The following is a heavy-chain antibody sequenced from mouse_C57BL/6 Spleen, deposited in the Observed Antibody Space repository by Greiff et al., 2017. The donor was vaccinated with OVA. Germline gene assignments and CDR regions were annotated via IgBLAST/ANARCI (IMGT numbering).Heavy chain of an antibody. Sequence: QVQLQQPGAELVKPGASVKLSCKASGYTFTSYWMHWVKQRPGQGLEWIGMIHPNSGSTNYNEKFKSKATLTVDKSSSTAYMQLSSLTSEDSAVYDCASGEITTGYYYAMDYWGQGTSVTVSS. CDR1: GYTFTSYW. V-gene: IGHV1-64*01. CDR2: IHPNSGST. CDR3: ASGEITTGYYYAMDY. D-gene: IGHD2-4*01. J-gene: IGHJ4*01.